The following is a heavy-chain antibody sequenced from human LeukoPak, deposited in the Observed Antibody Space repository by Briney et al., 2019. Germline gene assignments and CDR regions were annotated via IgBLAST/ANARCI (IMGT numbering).Heavy chain of an antibody. D-gene: IGHD4-17*01. CDR3: ARGPVTRFEI. V-gene: IGHV3-53*01. J-gene: IGHJ3*02. Sequence: GGSLRLSCAASGFTVSSNYMSWVRQAPGRGLEWVSVIYSGGTTYYADSVKGRFTISRDNSDNTLYLQMNSLRAEDTAVYYCARGPVTRFEIWGQGTMVTVSS. CDR1: GFTVSSNY. CDR2: IYSGGTT.